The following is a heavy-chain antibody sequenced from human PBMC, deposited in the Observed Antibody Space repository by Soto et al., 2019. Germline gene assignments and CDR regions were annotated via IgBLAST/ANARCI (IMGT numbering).Heavy chain of an antibody. D-gene: IGHD6-6*01. CDR2: IIPIFGTA. CDR1: GGTFSSYA. V-gene: IGHV1-69*13. J-gene: IGHJ6*02. CDR3: ARDSEKQLVPHYYYYGMDV. Sequence: SVKVSCKASGGTFSSYAISWVRQAPGQGLEWMGGIIPIFGTANYAQKFQGRVTITADESTSTAYMELSSLRSEDTAVYYCARDSEKQLVPHYYYYGMDVWGQGTTVTVSS.